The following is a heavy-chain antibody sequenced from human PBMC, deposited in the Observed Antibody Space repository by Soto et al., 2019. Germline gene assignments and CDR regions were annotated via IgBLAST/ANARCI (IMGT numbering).Heavy chain of an antibody. J-gene: IGHJ4*02. CDR2: ISAYNGNT. CDR1: CYTLTSYG. D-gene: IGHD3-3*02. V-gene: IGHV1-18*01. CDR3: ARDLMRRGHFEE. Sequence: ASVKVSCKASCYTLTSYGISWVRQAPGQGLEWMGWISAYNGNTNYAQKLQGRVTMTTDTSTSTAYMELRSLRSYVTAVYDWARDLMRRGHFEEGGQGTLLTVSS.